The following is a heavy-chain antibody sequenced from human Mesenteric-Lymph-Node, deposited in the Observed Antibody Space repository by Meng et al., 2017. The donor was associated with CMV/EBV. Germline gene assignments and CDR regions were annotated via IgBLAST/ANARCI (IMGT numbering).Heavy chain of an antibody. Sequence: SLVLSCAASVFTFSYYALNWVRQAPGKGLDWVAVISYDGSNKYYADSVKGRFTISRDNSKNTLYLQMNSLRAEDTAVYYCAKDSSLHNWGQGTLVTVSS. J-gene: IGHJ4*02. CDR3: AKDSSLHN. V-gene: IGHV3-30*18. CDR1: VFTFSYYA. D-gene: IGHD4-11*01. CDR2: ISYDGSNK.